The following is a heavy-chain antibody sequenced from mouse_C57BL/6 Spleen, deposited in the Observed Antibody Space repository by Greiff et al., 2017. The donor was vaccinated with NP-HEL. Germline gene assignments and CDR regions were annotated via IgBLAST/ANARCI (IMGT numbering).Heavy chain of an antibody. V-gene: IGHV5-6*01. CDR2: ISSGGSYT. J-gene: IGHJ2*01. CDR1: GFTFSSYG. CDR3: ARHEGYFDY. Sequence: EVKLMESGGDLVKPGGSLKLSCAASGFTFSSYGMSWVRQTPDKRLEWVATISSGGSYTYYPDSVKGRFTISRDNAKNTLYLQMSSLKSEDTAMYYWARHEGYFDYWGQGTTLTVSS.